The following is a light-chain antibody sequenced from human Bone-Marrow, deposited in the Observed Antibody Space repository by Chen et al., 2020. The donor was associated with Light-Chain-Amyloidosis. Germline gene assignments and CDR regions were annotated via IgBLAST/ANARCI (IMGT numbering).Light chain of an antibody. CDR3: QQTYSDSAYT. CDR2: AAS. Sequence: DLQMTQSPPSLSASIGDTVTITCRASHSVDKYLNWYQQKAGKPPTLLIYAASSLQSGVPPRFRGSGAGTDFSLTISNLQPDDFATYYCQQTYSDSAYTFGQGTNLQI. CDR1: HSVDKY. J-gene: IGKJ2*01. V-gene: IGKV1-39*01.